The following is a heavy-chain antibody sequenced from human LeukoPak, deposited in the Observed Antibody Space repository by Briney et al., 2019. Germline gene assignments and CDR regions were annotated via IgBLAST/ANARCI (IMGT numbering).Heavy chain of an antibody. CDR3: AREEEGRHDY. CDR2: IYYSGST. Sequence: SETLSLTCTVSGGSISSYYWSWIRQPPGKGLEWIGYIYYSGSTNYNPFLKSRVTISVDTSKNQFSLKLSSVTAADTAVYYCAREEEGRHDYWGQGTLVTVSS. CDR1: GGSISSYY. J-gene: IGHJ4*02. V-gene: IGHV4-59*12.